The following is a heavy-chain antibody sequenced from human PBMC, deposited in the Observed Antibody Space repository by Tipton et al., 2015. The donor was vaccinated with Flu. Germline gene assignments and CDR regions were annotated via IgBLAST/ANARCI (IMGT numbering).Heavy chain of an antibody. D-gene: IGHD3-10*01. CDR3: ARVPRFGNSFWGYFDL. V-gene: IGHV4-61*08. J-gene: IGHJ4*02. CDR2: LHYSEVP. CDR1: RGSVSTDDHH. Sequence: LRLSCTVSRGSVSTDDHHWTWLRQVPGKGLEWIAHLHYSEVPTYNPPLGSRVTVSLDKSKNQFSLNLRSMTAADTAEYYCARVPRFGNSFWGYFDLWGQGAPVTVSS.